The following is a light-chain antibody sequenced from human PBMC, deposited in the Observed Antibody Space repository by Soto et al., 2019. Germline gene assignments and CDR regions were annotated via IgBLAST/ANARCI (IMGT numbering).Light chain of an antibody. CDR3: QQYGSSPWT. J-gene: IGKJ1*01. V-gene: IGKV3-20*01. CDR2: GAS. CDR1: QSGFNRY. Sequence: EIVLTQSPGTLSLSPRERATLSCRAGQSGFNRYLAGYQQKPGQAPRVLIYGASNRATGVPDRFSGSGSGTDFTLTISRLEPEDFAVYYCQQYGSSPWTFGQGTKVEFK.